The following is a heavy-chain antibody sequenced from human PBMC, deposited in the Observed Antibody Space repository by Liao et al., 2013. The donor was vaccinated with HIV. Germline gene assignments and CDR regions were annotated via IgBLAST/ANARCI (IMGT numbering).Heavy chain of an antibody. CDR3: ARVYSGTFEYYYHYYMDV. J-gene: IGHJ6*03. CDR2: FYSGGST. V-gene: IGHV4-30-4*08. CDR1: GVSITYDDYY. Sequence: QVQLQESGPGLVKPSQTLSLTCTVSGVSITYDDYYWTWIRQPPRKGLEWIGYFYSGGSTYYSPSLKSRVTISEDTSKNQFSLKLSSVTAADTAVYYCARVYSGTFEYYYHYYMDVWAKGTTVTVSS. D-gene: IGHD1-26*01.